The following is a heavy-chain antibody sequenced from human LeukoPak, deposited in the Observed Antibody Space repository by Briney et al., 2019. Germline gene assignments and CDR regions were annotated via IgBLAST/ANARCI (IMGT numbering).Heavy chain of an antibody. Sequence: GGSLRLSCAASGFTFSSYGMHWVRQAPGKGLEWVAFIRYDGSNKYYADSVKGRFTISRDNSKNTLYLQMNSLRAEDTAVYYCLLDYDSSGYYGDDAFDIWGQGTMVTVSS. J-gene: IGHJ3*02. V-gene: IGHV3-30*02. CDR1: GFTFSSYG. D-gene: IGHD3-22*01. CDR3: LLDYDSSGYYGDDAFDI. CDR2: IRYDGSNK.